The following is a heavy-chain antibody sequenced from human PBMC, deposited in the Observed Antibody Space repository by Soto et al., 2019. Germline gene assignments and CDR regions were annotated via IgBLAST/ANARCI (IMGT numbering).Heavy chain of an antibody. CDR2: IIPIFGTA. CDR1: GGTFSSYA. J-gene: IGHJ6*02. CDR3: ARVRGVKWGYYYYGMDV. D-gene: IGHD3-10*01. V-gene: IGHV1-69*06. Sequence: QVQLVQSGAEVKKPGSSVKVSCKASGGTFSSYAISWVRQAPGQGLEWMGGIIPIFGTAHYAQKFQGRVTITADKSTSTAYMELSSLRSEDTAVYYCARVRGVKWGYYYYGMDVWGQGTTVTVSS.